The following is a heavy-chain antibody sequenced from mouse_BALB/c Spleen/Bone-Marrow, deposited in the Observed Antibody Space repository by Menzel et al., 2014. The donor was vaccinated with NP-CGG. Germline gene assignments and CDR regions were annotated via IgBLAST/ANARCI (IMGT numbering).Heavy chain of an antibody. CDR1: GFNINDYY. Sequence: EVQLKQSGAELVRPGALVKLSCKASGFNINDYYMYWVKQRPEQGLEWIGWIDPNNGNTIYDQKFQGKARLTADTSSNSVYLQLSSLTSEEAAVCYCARGDGYAVDYWGQGTSVTVSS. CDR2: IDPNNGNT. CDR3: ARGDGYAVDY. V-gene: IGHV14-1*02. J-gene: IGHJ4*01.